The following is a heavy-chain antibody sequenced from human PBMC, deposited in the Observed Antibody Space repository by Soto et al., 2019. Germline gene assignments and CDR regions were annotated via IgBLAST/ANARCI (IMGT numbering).Heavy chain of an antibody. V-gene: IGHV3-9*01. Sequence: HPGGSLRLSCAASGFTFDDYAMHWVRQAPGKGLEWVSGISWNSGSIGYADSVKGRLTISRDNAKNSLYLQMNSLRAEDTALYYCAKDQRWLQSEPLFDYWGQGTLVTVSS. J-gene: IGHJ4*02. CDR3: AKDQRWLQSEPLFDY. D-gene: IGHD5-12*01. CDR1: GFTFDDYA. CDR2: ISWNSGSI.